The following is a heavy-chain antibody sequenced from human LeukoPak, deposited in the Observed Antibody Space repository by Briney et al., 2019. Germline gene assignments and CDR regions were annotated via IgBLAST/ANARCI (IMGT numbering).Heavy chain of an antibody. J-gene: IGHJ4*02. CDR3: ARDSLCGGDCYHFDY. CDR2: FDPEDGET. V-gene: IGHV1-24*01. D-gene: IGHD2-21*01. CDR1: GYTLSELS. Sequence: ASVKVSCKVSGYTLSELSMHWVRQAPGKGLEWMGGFDPEDGETIYAQKFQGRVTMTEDTSTDTAYMELSSLRSEDTAVYYCARDSLCGGDCYHFDYWGQGTLVTVAS.